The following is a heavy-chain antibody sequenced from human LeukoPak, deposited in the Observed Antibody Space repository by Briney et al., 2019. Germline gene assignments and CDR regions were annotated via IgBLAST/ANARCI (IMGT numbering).Heavy chain of an antibody. CDR3: ARSHMSGDYSNY. D-gene: IGHD4-11*01. CDR2: INSDGSST. Sequence: PGGSLRLSCAASGFTFSSYWMHWVRQAPGKGLVWVSRINSDGSSTSYADSVKGRFTISRDNAKNTLYPQMNSLRAEDTAVYYCARSHMSGDYSNYWGQGTLVTVSS. J-gene: IGHJ4*02. V-gene: IGHV3-74*01. CDR1: GFTFSSYW.